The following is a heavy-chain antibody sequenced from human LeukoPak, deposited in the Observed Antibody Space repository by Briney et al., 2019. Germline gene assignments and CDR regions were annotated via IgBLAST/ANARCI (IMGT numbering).Heavy chain of an antibody. D-gene: IGHD3-16*02. Sequence: ASVKVSCKVSGYILTELSMHWVRQAPGKGLEWMGWISGDNGNTNYAQKLRGRVTMTRDTSTNTAYMELRSLRSDDTAVYYCARFSFYHYHMDVWGKGTTVSASS. J-gene: IGHJ6*03. CDR3: ARFSFYHYHMDV. V-gene: IGHV1-18*01. CDR2: ISGDNGNT. CDR1: GYILTELS.